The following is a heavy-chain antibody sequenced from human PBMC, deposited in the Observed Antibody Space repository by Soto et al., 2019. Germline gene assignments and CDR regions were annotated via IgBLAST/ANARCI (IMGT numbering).Heavy chain of an antibody. V-gene: IGHV4-59*08. CDR2: IYYSGST. CDR1: GGSISSYY. CDR3: ARHVPYCSDTSHCAYGMDV. J-gene: IGHJ6*02. Sequence: QVQLQESGPGLVKPSETLSLTCTVSGGSISSYYWSWIRQPPGKGLEWIGDIYYSGSTSDNPSLRSRVTISVDTSKNQFSLKLSSVTAADTAVYYCARHVPYCSDTSHCAYGMDVWGQGTTVTVSS. D-gene: IGHD2-2*01.